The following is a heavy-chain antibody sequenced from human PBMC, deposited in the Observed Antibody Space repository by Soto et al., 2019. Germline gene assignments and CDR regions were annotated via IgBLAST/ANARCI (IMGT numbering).Heavy chain of an antibody. CDR3: AQDRGWGVVSPSHDY. CDR2: IRATGGET. CDR1: GFTFRNFV. V-gene: IGHV3-23*01. J-gene: IGHJ4*02. D-gene: IGHD2-21*01. Sequence: EVQLLESGGGMVQPGGSLRVSCAASGFTFRNFVMSRVRQAPGKGLEWVSAIRATGGETFYADSVKGRFTISRDNSKNTLYLQMNSLRDEDTALYFCAQDRGWGVVSPSHDYWGQGTLVTVSS.